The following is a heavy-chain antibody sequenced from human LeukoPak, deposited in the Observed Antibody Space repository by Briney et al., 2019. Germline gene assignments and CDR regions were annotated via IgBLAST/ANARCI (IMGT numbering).Heavy chain of an antibody. D-gene: IGHD6-6*01. Sequence: GGSLRLSCAASGFTFSSYAMHWVRQAPGKGLEWVAVISYDGSNKYYADSVKGRFTISRDNSKNTLYLQMNSLRAEDTAVYYCARDHEYSYFQHWGQGTLVTVSS. V-gene: IGHV3-30-3*01. CDR3: ARDHEYSYFQH. J-gene: IGHJ1*01. CDR2: ISYDGSNK. CDR1: GFTFSSYA.